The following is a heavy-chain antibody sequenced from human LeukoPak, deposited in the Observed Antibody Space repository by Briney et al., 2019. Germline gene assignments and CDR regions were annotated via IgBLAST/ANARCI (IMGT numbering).Heavy chain of an antibody. CDR3: AKDKPRYSSSSGYYFDY. J-gene: IGHJ4*02. V-gene: IGHV4-4*07. CDR2: IYTSGST. CDR1: GGSISSYY. Sequence: SETLSLTCTVSGGSISSYYWSWIRQPAGKGLEWIGRIYTSGSTNYNPSLKSRVTMSVDTSKNQFSLKLSSVTAADTAVYYCAKDKPRYSSSSGYYFDYWGQGTLVTVSS. D-gene: IGHD6-6*01.